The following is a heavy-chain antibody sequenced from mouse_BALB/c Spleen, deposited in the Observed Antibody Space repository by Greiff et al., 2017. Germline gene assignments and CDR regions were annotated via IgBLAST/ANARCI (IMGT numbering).Heavy chain of an antibody. J-gene: IGHJ4*01. CDR2: IYPGNSDT. CDR1: GYSFTSYW. V-gene: IGHV1-5*01. CDR3: TSSSYALYAMDY. D-gene: IGHD1-1*01. Sequence: VQLQQSGTVLARPGASVKMSCKASGYSFTSYWMHWVKQRPGQGLEWIGAIYPGNSDTSYNQKFKGKAKLTAVTSASTAYMELSSLTNEDSAVYYCTSSSYALYAMDYWGQGTSVTVSS.